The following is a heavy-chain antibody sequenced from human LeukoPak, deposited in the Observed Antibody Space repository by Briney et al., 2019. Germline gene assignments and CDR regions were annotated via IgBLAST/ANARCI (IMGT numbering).Heavy chain of an antibody. Sequence: GGSLRLSCAASGFTFSSYSMNWVRQAPGKGLEWVSYISSSSSTIYYADSVKGRFTISRDNAKNSLYLQMNSLRAEDTAVYYCARDLTGTTRDYWGQGTLVTVSS. J-gene: IGHJ4*02. CDR2: ISSSSSTI. V-gene: IGHV3-48*01. CDR1: GFTFSSYS. D-gene: IGHD1-7*01. CDR3: ARDLTGTTRDY.